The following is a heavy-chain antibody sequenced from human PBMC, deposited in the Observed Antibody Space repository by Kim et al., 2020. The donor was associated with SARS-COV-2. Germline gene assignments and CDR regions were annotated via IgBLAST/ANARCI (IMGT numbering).Heavy chain of an antibody. J-gene: IGHJ6*02. D-gene: IGHD3-3*01. V-gene: IGHV3-30*18. Sequence: GGSLRLSCAASGFTFSSYGMHWVRQAPGKGLEWVAVISYDGSNKYYADSVKGRFTISRDNSKNTLYLQMNSLRAEDTAVYYCAKASTYYDFWSGYLALDPGQYYYYGMDVWGQGTTVTVSS. CDR2: ISYDGSNK. CDR3: AKASTYYDFWSGYLALDPGQYYYYGMDV. CDR1: GFTFSSYG.